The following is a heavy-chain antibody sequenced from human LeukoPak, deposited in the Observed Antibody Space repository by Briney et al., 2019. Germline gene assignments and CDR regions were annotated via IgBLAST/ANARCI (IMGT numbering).Heavy chain of an antibody. CDR3: AKDVRYYSSTSCYTTVFDY. CDR2: ISGSGGST. D-gene: IGHD2-2*02. J-gene: IGHJ4*02. V-gene: IGHV3-23*01. Sequence: PGGSLRLSCAASGFTFSSYAMSWVRQAPGKGLEWVSAISGSGGSTYYADSVKGRFTISRDNSKNTLYLQMNSLRAEDTAVYYCAKDVRYYSSTSCYTTVFDYWGQGTLVTVSS. CDR1: GFTFSSYA.